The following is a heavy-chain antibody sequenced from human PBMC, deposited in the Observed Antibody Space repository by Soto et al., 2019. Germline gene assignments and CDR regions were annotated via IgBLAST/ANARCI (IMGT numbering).Heavy chain of an antibody. CDR3: ARGEAGSSSRGWYFDL. J-gene: IGHJ2*01. CDR2: IIPIFGTA. D-gene: IGHD6-6*01. Sequence: QVQLVQSGAEVKKPGSSVKVSCKASGGTFSSYAISWVRQAPGQGLEWMGGIIPIFGTANYAQKFQGRVTITADEATSTGYMELSSLRSEDTAVYYCARGEAGSSSRGWYFDLWGRGALVTVSS. V-gene: IGHV1-69*01. CDR1: GGTFSSYA.